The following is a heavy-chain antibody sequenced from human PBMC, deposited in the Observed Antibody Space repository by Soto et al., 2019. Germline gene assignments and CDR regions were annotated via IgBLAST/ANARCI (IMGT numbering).Heavy chain of an antibody. V-gene: IGHV1-69*12. D-gene: IGHD2-8*01. J-gene: IGHJ6*02. CDR1: GGTFSSYA. CDR2: IIPIFGTA. CDR3: ARALGYCTNGVCYLYYYYGMDV. Sequence: QVQLVQSGAEVKKPGSSVKVSCKASGGTFSSYAISWVRQAPGQGLEWMGGIIPIFGTANYAQKFQGRGTITADESTSTAYMELSSLRSEDTAVYYCARALGYCTNGVCYLYYYYGMDVWGQGTTVTVSS.